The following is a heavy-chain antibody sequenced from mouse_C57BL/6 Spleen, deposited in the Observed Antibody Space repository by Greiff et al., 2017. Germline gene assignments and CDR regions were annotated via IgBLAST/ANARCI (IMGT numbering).Heavy chain of an antibody. V-gene: IGHV1-78*01. CDR2: IYTRDGST. CDR3: ARGGSSGFPFDY. CDR1: GYTFTDHT. Sequence: VQLQESDAELVQPGASVKISCKVSGYTFTDHTIHWMKQRPEQGLEWIGYIYTRDGSTKYNEKFKGKATLTADKSSSTAYMQLNSLTSEDSAVYFCARGGSSGFPFDYWGQGTTLTVSS. J-gene: IGHJ2*01. D-gene: IGHD3-2*02.